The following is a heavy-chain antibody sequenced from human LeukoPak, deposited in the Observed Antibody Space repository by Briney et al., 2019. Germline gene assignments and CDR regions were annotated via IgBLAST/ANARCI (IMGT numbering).Heavy chain of an antibody. J-gene: IGHJ1*01. Sequence: PGRSLRLSCAASGFTFSSYGMHWVRQAPGKGLEWVAVISYDGGNKYYADSVKGRFTISRDNSKNTLYLQMNSLRAEDTAVYYCAKDRPPECSSTSCFAEYFQHWGQGTLVTVSS. V-gene: IGHV3-30*18. CDR2: ISYDGGNK. CDR3: AKDRPPECSSTSCFAEYFQH. CDR1: GFTFSSYG. D-gene: IGHD2-2*01.